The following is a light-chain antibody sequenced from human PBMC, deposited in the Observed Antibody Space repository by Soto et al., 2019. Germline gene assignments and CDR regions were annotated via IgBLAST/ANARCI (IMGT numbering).Light chain of an antibody. Sequence: QSALTQPPSASGSPGQSVTISCTGTSSDVGGYNYVSWYQQHPGKAPKLMIYEVSKRPSGVPDRFSGSKSGNTASLTVSGLQAEDEADYCCSSYAGSNNWGVFGTGTKLTVL. CDR1: SSDVGGYNY. CDR2: EVS. CDR3: SSYAGSNNWGV. V-gene: IGLV2-8*01. J-gene: IGLJ1*01.